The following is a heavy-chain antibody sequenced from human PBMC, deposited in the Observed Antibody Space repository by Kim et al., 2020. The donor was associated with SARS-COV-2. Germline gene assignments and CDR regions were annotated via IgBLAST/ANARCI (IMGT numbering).Heavy chain of an antibody. CDR3: ARASVEMVTIGY. CDR2: ISYDGSNK. J-gene: IGHJ4*02. V-gene: IGHV3-30*04. Sequence: GGSLRLSCAASGFTFSSYAMHWVRQAPGKGLEWVAVISYDGSNKYYADSVKGRFTISRDNSKNTLYLQMNSLRAEDTAVYYCARASVEMVTIGYWGQGTL. CDR1: GFTFSSYA. D-gene: IGHD5-18*01.